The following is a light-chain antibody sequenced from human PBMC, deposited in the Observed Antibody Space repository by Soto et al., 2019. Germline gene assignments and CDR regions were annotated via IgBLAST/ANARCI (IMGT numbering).Light chain of an antibody. CDR3: SSYAGSTNSVV. CDR2: EGS. V-gene: IGLV2-23*01. J-gene: IGLJ2*01. Sequence: QSALTQPASVSGSPGQSITIAGTGTSNDVGSYNLVSWYQQHPGKAPKLLIYEGSKRPSGVSNPFSGSKSGNTASLTISGLQEDYESDYNCSSYAGSTNSVVFGGGTKLTVL. CDR1: SNDVGSYNL.